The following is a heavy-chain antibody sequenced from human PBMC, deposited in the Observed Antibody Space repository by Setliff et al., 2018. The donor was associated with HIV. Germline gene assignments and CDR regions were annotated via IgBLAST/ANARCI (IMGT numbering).Heavy chain of an antibody. CDR1: GYPFTDYF. V-gene: IGHV1-69-2*01. Sequence: ASVKVSCKTSGYPFTDYFIHWIQQAPGKGLEWMGRVDPEDGETILAQRFQGRVTMTADTSTDTAFMELSSLRSEDTATYYCTNATETPGMTTRENWFDSWGQGTLVTVSS. CDR3: TNATETPGMTTRENWFDS. CDR2: VDPEDGET. J-gene: IGHJ5*01. D-gene: IGHD1-1*01.